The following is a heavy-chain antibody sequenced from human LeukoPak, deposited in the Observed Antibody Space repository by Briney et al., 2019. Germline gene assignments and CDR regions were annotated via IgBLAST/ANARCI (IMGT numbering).Heavy chain of an antibody. J-gene: IGHJ5*02. CDR1: GFTFSGYS. V-gene: IGHV3-21*01. D-gene: IGHD3-16*02. CDR3: ARDGYVWGSYRYGGSWFDP. Sequence: PGGSLRLSCAASGFTFSGYSMNWVRQAPGKGLEWVSSISSSSSYIYYADSVKGRFTISRDNAKNSLYLQMNSLRAEDTAVYYCARDGYVWGSYRYGGSWFDPWGQGTLVTVSS. CDR2: ISSSSSYI.